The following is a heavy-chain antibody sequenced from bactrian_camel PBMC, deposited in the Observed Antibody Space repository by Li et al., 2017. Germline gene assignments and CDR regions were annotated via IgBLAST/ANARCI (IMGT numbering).Heavy chain of an antibody. D-gene: IGHD4*01. CDR1: GFAFSDYS. CDR2: IERDGTT. J-gene: IGHJ4*01. V-gene: IGHV3S10*01. Sequence: VQLVESGGGSVQPGGSLRLSCATSGFAFSDYSMNWVRQPPGVGYFKWAATIERDGTTSYTPTVKGRFTISRDNANNTVYLQLDNLKTDDTAMYYCRRDSNIPESQGTQVTVS.